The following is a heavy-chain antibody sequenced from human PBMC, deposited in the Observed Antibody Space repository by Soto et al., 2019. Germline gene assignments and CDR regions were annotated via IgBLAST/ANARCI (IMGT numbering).Heavy chain of an antibody. D-gene: IGHD3-3*02. V-gene: IGHV3-9*01. CDR3: AKDPLRQLGKWFDP. CDR2: ISWNSGSI. Sequence: SMRPARSASTFTLDVSAMHWVRHAPGKGLEWVSGISWNSGSIGYADSVKVRFTISRDNAKNSLYLQMNSLRAEDTALYYCAKDPLRQLGKWFDPWGQGTLVTVSS. CDR1: TFTLDVSA. J-gene: IGHJ5*02.